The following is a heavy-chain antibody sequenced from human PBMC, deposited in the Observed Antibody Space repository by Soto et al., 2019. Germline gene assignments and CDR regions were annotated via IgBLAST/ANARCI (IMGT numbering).Heavy chain of an antibody. D-gene: IGHD3-16*02. Sequence: QVQLQESGPGLVKPSGTLSLTCAVSGGSINTDDWWSWVRQHPGKGLEWIGEVHHSGTTNYIQSLKSRLTMSVDKSGNRVSLEMTSVTAADTAVYLCARGFDYRWVYWGHGALVTVSS. CDR2: VHHSGTT. J-gene: IGHJ4*01. CDR3: ARGFDYRWVY. CDR1: GGSINTDDW. V-gene: IGHV4-4*02.